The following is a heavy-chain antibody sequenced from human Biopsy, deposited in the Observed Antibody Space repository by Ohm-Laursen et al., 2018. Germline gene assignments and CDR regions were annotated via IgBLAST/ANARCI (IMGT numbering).Heavy chain of an antibody. CDR1: GGSISNNNYY. D-gene: IGHD3-22*01. CDR3: ARDYDTSGYYYVS. Sequence: SDTLSLTCTVSGGSISNNNYYWGWIRQPPGKGLEWIGSIFYRGSTHYKPSLKSRVNISVDTSKNQLSLKMNSVTAADTALYYCARDYDTSGYYYVSWGQGTLVTVSS. V-gene: IGHV4-39*01. J-gene: IGHJ5*02. CDR2: IFYRGST.